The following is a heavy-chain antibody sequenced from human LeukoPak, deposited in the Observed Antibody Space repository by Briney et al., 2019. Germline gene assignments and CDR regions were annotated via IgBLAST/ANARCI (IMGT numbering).Heavy chain of an antibody. D-gene: IGHD1-1*01. Sequence: GESLKISCKGSGYSFTGYWISWVRQMPGKGLEWMGRIDPSDSYTKYSPSFQGHVTISADKSISTAYLQWSSLKASDTAMYYCARTKRLEYYFDYWGQGTLVTVSS. CDR1: GYSFTGYW. J-gene: IGHJ4*02. CDR3: ARTKRLEYYFDY. V-gene: IGHV5-10-1*01. CDR2: IDPSDSYT.